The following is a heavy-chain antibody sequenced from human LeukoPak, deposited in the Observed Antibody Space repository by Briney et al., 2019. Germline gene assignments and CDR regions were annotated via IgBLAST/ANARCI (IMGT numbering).Heavy chain of an antibody. CDR1: GDSVSSNTDA. Sequence: QTLSLTCAISGDSVSSNTDAWNWIRQSPSRGLEWLGWTYYRSRWLNDYAVSVRGRITIKPDTSKNQFSLQLSSVTPDDTALYYCARGFGDHGLDYWGQGALVTVSS. V-gene: IGHV6-1*01. CDR2: TYYRSRWLN. CDR3: ARGFGDHGLDY. J-gene: IGHJ4*02. D-gene: IGHD2-21*02.